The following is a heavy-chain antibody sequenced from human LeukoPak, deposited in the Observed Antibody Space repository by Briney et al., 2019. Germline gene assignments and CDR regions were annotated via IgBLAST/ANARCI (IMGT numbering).Heavy chain of an antibody. Sequence: SETLSLTCTVSGGSISSGSYYWGWLRQPPGKGLEWVGSIYYSGSTYYNPSLKSRVTISVDTSKNQFSLKLSSVTAADTAVYYCASTGYGSGSYYLNWFDPWGQGTLVTVSS. J-gene: IGHJ5*02. CDR2: IYYSGST. CDR3: ASTGYGSGSYYLNWFDP. D-gene: IGHD3-10*01. V-gene: IGHV4-39*01. CDR1: GGSISSGSYY.